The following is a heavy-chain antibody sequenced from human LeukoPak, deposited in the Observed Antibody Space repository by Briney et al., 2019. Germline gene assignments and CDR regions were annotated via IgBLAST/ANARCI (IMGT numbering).Heavy chain of an antibody. Sequence: PGGSLRLSCAASGFTFSTYWMSWVRQAPGKGLEWVTNIKQDGSEKYYVDSVKGRFTISRDKAKNSLYLQMNSLRVEDTAVYYCARGGGFDCDFWSGQGSYYFDYWGQGTLVTVSS. CDR1: GFTFSTYW. V-gene: IGHV3-7*01. CDR2: IKQDGSEK. D-gene: IGHD3-3*01. J-gene: IGHJ4*02. CDR3: ARGGGFDCDFWSGQGSYYFDY.